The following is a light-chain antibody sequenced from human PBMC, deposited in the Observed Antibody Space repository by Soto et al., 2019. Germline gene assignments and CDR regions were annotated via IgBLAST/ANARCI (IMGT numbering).Light chain of an antibody. CDR2: DAS. CDR3: QQYENIPT. J-gene: IGKJ5*01. Sequence: DIPRTQSPSSLSASVGDRVTITCQASQNINNYLNWYKPKPGRAPNLLIYDASNLEAGVPSRFRGSGSGTDFTFTIRRLKPEDIATYYCQQYENIPTFGQGTRLEIK. V-gene: IGKV1-33*01. CDR1: QNINNY.